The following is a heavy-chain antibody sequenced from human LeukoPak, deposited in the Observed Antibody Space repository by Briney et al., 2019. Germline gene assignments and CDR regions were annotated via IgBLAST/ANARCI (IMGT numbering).Heavy chain of an antibody. J-gene: IGHJ4*02. V-gene: IGHV1-46*01. Sequence: ASVTVSCKASGYTFTSYYMHWVRQAPGQRPEWMGIINPSGGSTSYAQKFQGRVTMTRDTSTSTVYMELSSLRSEDTAVYYCARAYYDILTGYYDWRQGTLVTVSS. CDR3: ARAYYDILTGYYD. CDR2: INPSGGST. D-gene: IGHD3-9*01. CDR1: GYTFTSYY.